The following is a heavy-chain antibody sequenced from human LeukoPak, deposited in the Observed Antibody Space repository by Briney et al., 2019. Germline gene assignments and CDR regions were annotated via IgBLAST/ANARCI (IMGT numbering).Heavy chain of an antibody. V-gene: IGHV3-74*01. CDR1: GFTFSGYW. CDR2: INSDGSST. CDR3: ARALGNSTGDY. J-gene: IGHJ4*02. Sequence: GGSLRLSCAASGFTFSGYWMHWVRQGPGEGLVWVSRINSDGSSTNYADSVKGRFTISRDNAKNSLILQMNSLRGEDTAVYYCARALGNSTGDYWGQGTLVTVSS. D-gene: IGHD7-27*01.